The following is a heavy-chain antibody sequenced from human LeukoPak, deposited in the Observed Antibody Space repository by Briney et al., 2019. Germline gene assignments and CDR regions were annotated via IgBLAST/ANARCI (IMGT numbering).Heavy chain of an antibody. CDR1: GFTFDDYA. J-gene: IGHJ4*02. V-gene: IGHV3-43*02. CDR2: ITGGSGST. Sequence: QPGGSLRLSCAASGFTFDDYAMHWVRQAPGKGLEWVSFITGGSGSTYYADSVKGRFTISRDNSKNSLYLQMNSLRTQDTAVYYCAKGYSYDSSGYYYLDYWGQGTLVTVFS. CDR3: AKGYSYDSSGYYYLDY. D-gene: IGHD3-22*01.